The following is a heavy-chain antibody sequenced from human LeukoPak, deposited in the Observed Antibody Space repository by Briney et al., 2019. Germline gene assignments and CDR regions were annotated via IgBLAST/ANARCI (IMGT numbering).Heavy chain of an antibody. V-gene: IGHV3-23*01. CDR1: GFPFSNYA. J-gene: IGHJ4*02. Sequence: PGGSLRLSCAASGFPFSNYAMTWVQAPGKGLERVSGISDSGDRTYYADSVKGRFTISRDNSKNMLYLQMNSLRVEDTALYYCAKGLGTSGYHDYWGQGTLVTVSS. CDR3: AKGLGTSGYHDY. CDR2: ISDSGDRT. D-gene: IGHD3-22*01.